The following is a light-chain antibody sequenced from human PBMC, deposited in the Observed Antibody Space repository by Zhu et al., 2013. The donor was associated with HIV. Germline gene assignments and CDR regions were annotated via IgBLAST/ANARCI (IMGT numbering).Light chain of an antibody. V-gene: IGLV1-47*01. Sequence: QSVLTQPPSTSGTPGQSVIISCSGSSSDIGNNYVSWYQQFPGTTPKLLMYRNNQRPSGVPDRFSGSKSGTSASLAISGLQSDDEADYYCAAWDDSLSGWVFGGGTKLTVL. CDR3: AAWDDSLSGWV. CDR2: RNN. J-gene: IGLJ3*02. CDR1: SSDIGNNY.